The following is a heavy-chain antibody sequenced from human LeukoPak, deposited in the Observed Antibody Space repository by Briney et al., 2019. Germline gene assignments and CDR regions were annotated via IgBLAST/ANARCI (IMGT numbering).Heavy chain of an antibody. CDR3: ARDEDHYFDY. Sequence: GGSLRLSCAASGFTFSSYGIHWARQAPGKGLEWVAVIWYDGSNKYYADSVKGRFTISRDNSKNTLYLQMNSPRAEDTAVYYCARDEDHYFDYWGQGTLVTVSS. V-gene: IGHV3-33*01. CDR2: IWYDGSNK. CDR1: GFTFSSYG. J-gene: IGHJ4*02.